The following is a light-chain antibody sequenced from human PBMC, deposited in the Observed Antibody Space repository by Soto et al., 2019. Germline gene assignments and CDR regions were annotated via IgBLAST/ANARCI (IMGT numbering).Light chain of an antibody. V-gene: IGKV3-15*01. CDR2: GAS. CDR1: QSVFSK. Sequence: EMVMTQSPGTLSVSPGERVTLSCRASQSVFSKLAWYQQEPGQAPTLLIFGASARAPGTPARFSGSGSGTEFTLTINSLQSEDFGVYFCMQYNKWPLRTFGQGTKVDIK. CDR3: MQYNKWPLRT. J-gene: IGKJ1*01.